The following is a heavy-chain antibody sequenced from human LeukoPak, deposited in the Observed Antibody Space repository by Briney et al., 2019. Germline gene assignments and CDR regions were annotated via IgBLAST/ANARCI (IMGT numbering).Heavy chain of an antibody. Sequence: GGSLRLSCAASGFTFSSYGMHWVRQAPGKGLEWVAVISYDGSNKYYADSVKGRFTISRDNSKNTLYLQMNSLRAEDTAVYYCAKLARTPSMDVWGQGTTVTVSS. D-gene: IGHD6-6*01. J-gene: IGHJ6*02. CDR3: AKLARTPSMDV. CDR2: ISYDGSNK. V-gene: IGHV3-30*18. CDR1: GFTFSSYG.